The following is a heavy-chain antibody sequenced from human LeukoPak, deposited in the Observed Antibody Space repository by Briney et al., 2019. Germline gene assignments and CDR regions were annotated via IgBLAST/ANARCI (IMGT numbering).Heavy chain of an antibody. Sequence: PGRSLRLSCAASGFTFSTYGMHWVRQAPGKGLAWVSRINSDGSSTSYADSVKGRFTISRDNAKNTLYLQMNSLRADDTAVYYCARGYGMDVWGQGTTVTVSS. CDR3: ARGYGMDV. CDR1: GFTFSTYG. V-gene: IGHV3-74*01. CDR2: INSDGSST. J-gene: IGHJ6*02.